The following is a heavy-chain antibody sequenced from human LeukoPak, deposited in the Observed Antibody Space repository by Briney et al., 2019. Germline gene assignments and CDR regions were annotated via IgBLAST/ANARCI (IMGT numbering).Heavy chain of an antibody. CDR3: ARVSGAVIQYRFYYYYGMDV. V-gene: IGHV4-59*01. CDR1: GGSISSYY. J-gene: IGHJ6*02. D-gene: IGHD6-25*01. Sequence: PSETLSPTCTVSGGSISSYYWSWIRQPPGKGLEWIAYISDIGSINYNPSLKSRVTISLDTSKNQFSLKLSSVTAADTAVYYCARVSGAVIQYRFYYYYGMDVWGQGTTVTVSS. CDR2: ISDIGSI.